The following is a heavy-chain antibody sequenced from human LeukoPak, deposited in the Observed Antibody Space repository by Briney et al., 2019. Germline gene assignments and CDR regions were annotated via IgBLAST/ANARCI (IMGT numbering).Heavy chain of an antibody. D-gene: IGHD1-1*01. J-gene: IGHJ4*02. CDR2: IHWNSDIV. Sequence: GGSLRLSCAASGFTLSNAWMNWVRQAPGKGLEWVSGIHWNSDIVGYADSVKGRFTISRDNAKNSLYLQMNSLRAEDTALYYCAKGTDGSFDLWGQGTLVTVSS. CDR1: GFTLSNAW. CDR3: AKGTDGSFDL. V-gene: IGHV3-9*01.